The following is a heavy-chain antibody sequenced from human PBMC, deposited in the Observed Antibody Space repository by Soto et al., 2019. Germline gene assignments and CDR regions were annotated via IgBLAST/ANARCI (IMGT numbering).Heavy chain of an antibody. D-gene: IGHD4-17*01. CDR1: GASISGDGYS. J-gene: IGHJ5*02. V-gene: IGHV4-31*03. Sequence: QVQLQESGPGLLKPSQTLSLTCTVSGASISGDGYSWSWIRQQPGKGLQWIGYIYYSGSTYYTPSLKGRLTISADMSKNQFSIELTSVTAADTAIYYCARGPYGDPAPRLDPWGQGALVTVSS. CDR2: IYYSGST. CDR3: ARGPYGDPAPRLDP.